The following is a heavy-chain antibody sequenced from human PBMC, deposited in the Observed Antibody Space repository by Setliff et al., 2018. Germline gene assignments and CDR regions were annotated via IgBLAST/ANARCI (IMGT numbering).Heavy chain of an antibody. J-gene: IGHJ4*02. CDR2: ISAYDGNT. Sequence: RASVKVSCKASAYSFTNYGITWVRQAPGQGLEWMGWISAYDGNTRFAQNIQGRVTLTTDTPTSTAYMELRSLRSDDTAVYYCARSPPNRGFGSGWYGDFWGQGTLVTVSS. V-gene: IGHV1-18*01. CDR3: ARSPPNRGFGSGWYGDF. CDR1: AYSFTNYG. D-gene: IGHD6-19*01.